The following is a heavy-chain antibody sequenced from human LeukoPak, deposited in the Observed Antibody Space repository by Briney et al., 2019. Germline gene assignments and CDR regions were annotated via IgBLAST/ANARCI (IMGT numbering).Heavy chain of an antibody. V-gene: IGHV3-21*04. J-gene: IGHJ4*02. Sequence: GGSLRLSCAASGFTFSTYSMNWVRQAPGKGLEWVSSISSSSSYIYYADSVKGRFTISRDNSKNTLYLQMNSLRAEDMAVYYCATVREDIVVVVAATDPLDYWGQGTLVTVSS. CDR2: ISSSSSYI. CDR3: ATVREDIVVVVAATDPLDY. D-gene: IGHD2-15*01. CDR1: GFTFSTYS.